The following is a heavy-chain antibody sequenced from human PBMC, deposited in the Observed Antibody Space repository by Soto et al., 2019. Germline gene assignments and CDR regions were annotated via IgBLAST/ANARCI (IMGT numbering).Heavy chain of an antibody. J-gene: IGHJ4*02. CDR2: IYWDDDK. Sequence: QITLNESGPTQVKPRQTLTLTCNFSGFSLTTSGVGVGWIRQSPGKAPEWLALIYWDDDKRYSPSLKSRLTTTKDTCKNQVVLTMADLDPADTATYYCAHRVLRTVFGLVTTTAIYFDFWGQGTPVAVSS. CDR1: GFSLTTSGVG. V-gene: IGHV2-5*02. D-gene: IGHD3-3*01. CDR3: AHRVLRTVFGLVTTTAIYFDF.